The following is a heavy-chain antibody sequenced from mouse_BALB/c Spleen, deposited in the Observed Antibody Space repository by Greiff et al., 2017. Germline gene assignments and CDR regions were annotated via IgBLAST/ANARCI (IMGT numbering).Heavy chain of an antibody. D-gene: IGHD4-1*01. J-gene: IGHJ4*01. V-gene: IGHV5-9-3*01. CDR1: GFTFSSYA. CDR2: ISSGGSYT. CDR3: ARTGTGYYAMDY. Sequence: EVQVVESGGGLVKPGGSLKLSCAASGFTFSSYAMSWVRQTPEKRLEWVATISSGGSYTYYPDSVKGRFTISRDNAKNTLYLQMSSLRSEDTAMYYCARTGTGYYAMDYWGQGTSVTVSS.